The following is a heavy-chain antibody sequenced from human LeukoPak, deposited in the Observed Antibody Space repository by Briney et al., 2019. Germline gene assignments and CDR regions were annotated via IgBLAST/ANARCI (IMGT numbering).Heavy chain of an antibody. V-gene: IGHV1-2*06. J-gene: IGHJ4*02. CDR2: INPNSGGT. Sequence: ASVKVSCKASGYTFTGYYMHWVRQAPGQGLEWMGRINPNSGGTNYAQKFQGRVTMTRDTFISTAYMELSRLRSDDTAVYYCARSLSYSSSWSSDYWGQGTLVTVSS. CDR3: ARSLSYSSSWSSDY. D-gene: IGHD6-13*01. CDR1: GYTFTGYY.